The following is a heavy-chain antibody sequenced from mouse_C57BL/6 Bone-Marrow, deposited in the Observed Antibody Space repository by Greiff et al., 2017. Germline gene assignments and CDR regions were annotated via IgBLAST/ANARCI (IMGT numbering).Heavy chain of an antibody. J-gene: IGHJ4*01. CDR3: ATITTVVTYYYAMDY. V-gene: IGHV5-17*01. CDR2: ISSGSSTI. CDR1: GFTFSDYG. D-gene: IGHD1-1*01. Sequence: EVKLMESGGGLVKPGGSLKLSCAASGFTFSDYGMHWVRQAPEKGLEWVAYISSGSSTIYYADTVKGRFTISRDNAKNTLFLQMTSLRSEDTAMYYCATITTVVTYYYAMDYWGQGTSVTVSS.